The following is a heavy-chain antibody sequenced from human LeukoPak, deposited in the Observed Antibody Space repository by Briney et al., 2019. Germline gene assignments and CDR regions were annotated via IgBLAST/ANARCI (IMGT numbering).Heavy chain of an antibody. CDR3: AKVWSVANFDY. J-gene: IGHJ4*02. V-gene: IGHV3-66*01. CDR2: IYSGGST. D-gene: IGHD2-21*01. CDR1: GFTVSSNY. Sequence: PGGSLRLSCAASGFTVSSNYMSWVRQAPGKGLEWVSVIYSGGSTYYADSVKGRFTISRDNSKNTLYLQMNSLRAEDTAVYYCAKVWSVANFDYWGQGTLVTVSS.